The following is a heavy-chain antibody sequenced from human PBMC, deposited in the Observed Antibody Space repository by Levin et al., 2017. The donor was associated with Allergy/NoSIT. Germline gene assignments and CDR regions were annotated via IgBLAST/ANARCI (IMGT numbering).Heavy chain of an antibody. CDR3: WTSGWTGVDC. J-gene: IGHJ4*02. Sequence: GGSLRLSCSASGFTFSSYAMHWVRQAPGKGLEYVSAISSSGGSLYYADSVKGRFTISRDNSKSTLYLQMSGLRPEDTAVYYCWTSGWTGVDCWGQGTLVTVSS. D-gene: IGHD6-19*01. CDR2: ISSSGGSL. V-gene: IGHV3-64D*06. CDR1: GFTFSSYA.